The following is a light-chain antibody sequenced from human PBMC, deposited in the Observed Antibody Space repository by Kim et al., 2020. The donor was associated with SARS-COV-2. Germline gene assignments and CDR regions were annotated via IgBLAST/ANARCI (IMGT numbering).Light chain of an antibody. J-gene: IGLJ1*01. Sequence: QSLTISCTGTGSDVGGYNYVSWYQQHPGKAPKLMIYDVSNRPSGVSNRLSGSKSGNTASLTISGLQAEDEADYYCSSYTSSSTNYVFGTGTKVTVL. CDR3: SSYTSSSTNYV. V-gene: IGLV2-14*03. CDR2: DVS. CDR1: GSDVGGYNY.